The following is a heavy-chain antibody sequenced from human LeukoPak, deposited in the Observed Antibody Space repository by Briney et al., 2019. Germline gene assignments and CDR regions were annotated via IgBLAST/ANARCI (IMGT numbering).Heavy chain of an antibody. J-gene: IGHJ4*02. CDR1: GGSISSSDYY. D-gene: IGHD4-17*01. Sequence: SETLSLTCSVSGGSISSSDYYWGWIRQPPGKGLEWIGSIYYSGTTHYNPSLKRRVTISVDTSKNHFSLKLSSVTAADTAVYYRARGQGTVTTHWGQGTLVTVSS. CDR3: ARGQGTVTTH. CDR2: IYYSGTT. V-gene: IGHV4-39*02.